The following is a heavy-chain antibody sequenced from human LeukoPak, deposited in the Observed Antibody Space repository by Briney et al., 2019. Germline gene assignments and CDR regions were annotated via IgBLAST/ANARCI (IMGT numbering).Heavy chain of an antibody. CDR1: GFTFSSYN. D-gene: IGHD6-25*01. CDR2: ISGSGNTI. CDR3: AGGVPTAAGTFDY. J-gene: IGHJ4*02. Sequence: GGSLRLSCAASGFTFSSYNMNWVRQAPGKGLEWLSYISGSGNTIYYADSVKGRFTISRDNGDNSLYLQMNSLRDKDTAVYYCAGGVPTAAGTFDYWGQGALIIVSS. V-gene: IGHV3-48*02.